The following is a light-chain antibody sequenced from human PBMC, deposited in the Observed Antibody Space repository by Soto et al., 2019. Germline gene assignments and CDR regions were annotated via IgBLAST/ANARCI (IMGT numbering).Light chain of an antibody. CDR3: QEATSPPLT. CDR2: AAS. J-gene: IGKJ4*01. V-gene: IGKV1-12*01. Sequence: DVQMTRSPSSVSASVVDRVTITSRASQGITNWFAWYQQKPRTAPKLLIYAASGLPSGAHSRFSGSASGTDSTLTISRLQPEDFVTYYCQEATSPPLTFGGGTKVDI. CDR1: QGITNW.